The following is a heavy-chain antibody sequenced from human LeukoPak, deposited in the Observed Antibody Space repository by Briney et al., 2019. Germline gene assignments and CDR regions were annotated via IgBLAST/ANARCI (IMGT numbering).Heavy chain of an antibody. CDR3: ARRGATVSS. CDR2: INHSGNT. Sequence: SETLSPTCAVYGGSFSNSYWNWIRQPPGKGLEWIGEINHSGNTSYNSSLKSRLTISLDPSKSQFSLRLTSVTAADTAVYYCARRGATVSSWGQGTLVTVSS. V-gene: IGHV4-34*01. CDR1: GGSFSNSY. D-gene: IGHD1-26*01. J-gene: IGHJ4*02.